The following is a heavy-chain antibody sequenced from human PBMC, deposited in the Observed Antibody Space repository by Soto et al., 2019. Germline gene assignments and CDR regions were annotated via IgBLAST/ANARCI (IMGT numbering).Heavy chain of an antibody. Sequence: EVQLLESGGGFVQPGGSMRLSCAASGFTFSSYAMSWVRQAPGKGLEWVSAISGSGGSTYYADSVKGRYTIYRDNSKNALYLQKNSRRAEDTAVYYWAKGPVDSGMDVWGQGTTVSVSS. CDR2: ISGSGGST. J-gene: IGHJ6*02. CDR3: AKGPVDSGMDV. CDR1: GFTFSSYA. D-gene: IGHD5-12*01. V-gene: IGHV3-23*01.